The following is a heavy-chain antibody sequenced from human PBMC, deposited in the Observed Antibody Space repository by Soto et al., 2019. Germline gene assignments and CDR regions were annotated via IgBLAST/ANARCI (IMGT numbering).Heavy chain of an antibody. Sequence: GGSLRLSCAASGFTFSTYAMHWVRQAPGKGLEWVAIISYDGTNKYCADSVRGRFIISRDNSRNTLYLQMNSLRTEDTAVYYCARGQTPQQSGSGAFDIWGQGTMVTVSS. CDR2: ISYDGTNK. J-gene: IGHJ3*02. CDR3: ARGQTPQQSGSGAFDI. D-gene: IGHD5-12*01. V-gene: IGHV3-30-3*01. CDR1: GFTFSTYA.